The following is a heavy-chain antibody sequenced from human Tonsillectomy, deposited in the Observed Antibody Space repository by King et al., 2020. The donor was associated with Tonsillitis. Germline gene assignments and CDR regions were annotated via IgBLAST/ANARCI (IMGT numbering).Heavy chain of an antibody. CDR1: GFTFSSYA. CDR2: ISGSGGST. CDR3: AKDSTMEYYDSSGFAY. Sequence: DVQLVESGGGLVQPGGSLRLSCAASGFTFSSYAMSWVRQAPGKGLEWVSAISGSGGSTYYADSVKGRFTISRDNSKNTLYLQMNSLRAEDTAVYYCAKDSTMEYYDSSGFAYWGQGTLVTVSS. V-gene: IGHV3-23*04. J-gene: IGHJ4*02. D-gene: IGHD3-22*01.